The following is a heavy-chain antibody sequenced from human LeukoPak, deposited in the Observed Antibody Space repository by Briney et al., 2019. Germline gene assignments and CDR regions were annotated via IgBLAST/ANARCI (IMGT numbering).Heavy chain of an antibody. V-gene: IGHV3-23*01. CDR3: AKDERFCSGGICFSVSFDY. CDR1: GFTFSSFA. J-gene: IGHJ4*02. D-gene: IGHD2-15*01. Sequence: GGSLRLSCAASGFTFSSFAMSWVRQAPGKGLEWVSAISGSGGSTDYADSVKGRFTISRDNSKNTLYLQMNSLRAEDTAVYYCAKDERFCSGGICFSVSFDYWGQGTLVTVSS. CDR2: ISGSGGST.